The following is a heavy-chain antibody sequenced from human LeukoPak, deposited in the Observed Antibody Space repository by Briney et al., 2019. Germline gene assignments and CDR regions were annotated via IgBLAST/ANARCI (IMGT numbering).Heavy chain of an antibody. Sequence: SVKVSCKASGGTFSSYAITWVRQAPGQGLEWMGRIIPTFGTANYAQKFQGRVTITTDESTSTAYMELSSLRSEDTAVYYCAREVDEFMPGVLDYWGQGTLVTVSS. CDR2: IIPTFGTA. J-gene: IGHJ4*02. V-gene: IGHV1-69*05. CDR1: GGTFSSYA. CDR3: AREVDEFMPGVLDY. D-gene: IGHD2-2*01.